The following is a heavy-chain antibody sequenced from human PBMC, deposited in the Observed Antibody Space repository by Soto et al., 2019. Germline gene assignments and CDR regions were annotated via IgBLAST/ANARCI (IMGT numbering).Heavy chain of an antibody. CDR2: IYWDDDK. V-gene: IGHV2-5*02. Sequence: QITLKESGPTLVKPTQTLTLTCTFSGFSLSTSGVGVGWIRQPPGKALEWLALIYWDDDKRYSPSLKSRLTITKDTSKNQVVLTMTNMDPVDTATYSCAHSWIAVAGSYNWFDPWGQGTLVTVSS. D-gene: IGHD6-19*01. CDR1: GFSLSTSGVG. CDR3: AHSWIAVAGSYNWFDP. J-gene: IGHJ5*02.